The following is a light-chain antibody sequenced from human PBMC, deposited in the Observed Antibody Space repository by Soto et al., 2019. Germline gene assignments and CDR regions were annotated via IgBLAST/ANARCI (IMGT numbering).Light chain of an antibody. J-gene: IGLJ1*01. CDR1: HNDIGTYDY. Sequence: QSVLTQPTSVSGSPGQSITISCTGNHNDIGTYDYVSWYQQHPGRAPRLLIHGVTTRPSGISDRFSASKSGPTASLTISGLQPEGEADYYCSSFTSNRIYVFGPGTKVTVL. CDR2: GVT. V-gene: IGLV2-14*03. CDR3: SSFTSNRIYV.